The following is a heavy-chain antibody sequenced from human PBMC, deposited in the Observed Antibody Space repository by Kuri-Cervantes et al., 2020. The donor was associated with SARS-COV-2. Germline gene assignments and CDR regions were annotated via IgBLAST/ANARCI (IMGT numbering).Heavy chain of an antibody. J-gene: IGHJ6*02. Sequence: SETLSHTCTVSGGAISSGSYDGSWIRQPAGKGLEWIGRIYTSGSTNYNPSLKSRVTISVDTSKNQFSLKLNSVTAADTAVYYCARTLYSSSSPLLYYYYYGMDVWGQGTTVTVSS. CDR1: GGAISSGSYD. D-gene: IGHD6-6*01. CDR3: ARTLYSSSSPLLYYYYYGMDV. V-gene: IGHV4-61*02. CDR2: IYTSGST.